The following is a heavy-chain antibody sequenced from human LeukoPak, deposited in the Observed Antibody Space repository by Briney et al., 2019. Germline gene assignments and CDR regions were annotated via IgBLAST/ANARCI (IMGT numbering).Heavy chain of an antibody. Sequence: GGSLRLSCAASGFTFSSYGMHWVRQAPGKGLEWVAVIWYDGSNKYYADSVKGRFTISRDNSKNTLYLQMNSLRAEDTAVYYCARDPAEYCGGDCYSGLFDYWGQGTLVTVSS. V-gene: IGHV3-33*01. J-gene: IGHJ4*02. D-gene: IGHD2-21*02. CDR3: ARDPAEYCGGDCYSGLFDY. CDR2: IWYDGSNK. CDR1: GFTFSSYG.